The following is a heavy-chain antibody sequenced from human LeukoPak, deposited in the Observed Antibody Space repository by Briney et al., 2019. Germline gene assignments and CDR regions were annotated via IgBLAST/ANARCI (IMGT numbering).Heavy chain of an antibody. CDR3: ARDFRGDHDAFDI. D-gene: IGHD3-16*01. CDR2: IYYSAST. CDR1: GGFISSSSYY. V-gene: IGHV4-39*07. Sequence: PSETLSLTCTVSGGFISSSSYYWGWIRQPPGKGLEWIGSIYYSASTYYHPSLKSRVTISVDTSKNQFSLKLSSVTAADTAVYYCARDFRGDHDAFDIWGQGTMVTVSS. J-gene: IGHJ3*02.